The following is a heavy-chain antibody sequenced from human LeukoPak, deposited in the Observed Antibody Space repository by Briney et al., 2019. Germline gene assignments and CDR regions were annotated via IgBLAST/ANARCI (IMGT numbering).Heavy chain of an antibody. D-gene: IGHD4-17*01. CDR1: GFTFSSYW. J-gene: IGHJ4*02. CDR2: ISGSGGST. CDR3: AKESTYVDSPPFDY. Sequence: PGGSLRLSCAASGFTFSSYWMSWVRQAPGKGLEWVSAISGSGGSTYYADSVKGRFTISRDNSKNTLYLQMNSLRAEDTAIYYCAKESTYVDSPPFDYWGQGTLVTVSS. V-gene: IGHV3-23*01.